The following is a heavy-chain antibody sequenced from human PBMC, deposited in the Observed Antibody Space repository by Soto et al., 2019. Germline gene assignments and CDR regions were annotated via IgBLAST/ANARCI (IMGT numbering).Heavy chain of an antibody. Sequence: SGPTLVNPTHTLTLTCTFSGFSLSTSGVGVGWIRQPPGKALEWLALIYWDDDKRYSPSLKTRLTITKDTSKNQVVLTMTNMDPVDTATYYCAHLKNYDYVWGSYRLYNWFDPWGQGTLVTVSS. V-gene: IGHV2-5*02. D-gene: IGHD3-16*02. CDR2: IYWDDDK. CDR3: AHLKNYDYVWGSYRLYNWFDP. CDR1: GFSLSTSGVG. J-gene: IGHJ5*02.